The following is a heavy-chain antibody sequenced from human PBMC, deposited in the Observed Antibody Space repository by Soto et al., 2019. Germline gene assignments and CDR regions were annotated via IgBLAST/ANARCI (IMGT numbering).Heavy chain of an antibody. CDR3: ARGIGGQTRNWFDP. CDR1: GFTFSTYS. J-gene: IGHJ5*02. CDR2: ISSSSSTI. Sequence: EVQLVESGGGLVKPGGPLRLSFKDSGFTFSTYSWNWVRRAPGKGWEWVSYISSSSSTIYYADSVKGRFTISRDNAKNSLYLQMNSLRAEDTAVYYCARGIGGQTRNWFDPWGQGTLVTVSS. V-gene: IGHV3-48*01. D-gene: IGHD1-26*01.